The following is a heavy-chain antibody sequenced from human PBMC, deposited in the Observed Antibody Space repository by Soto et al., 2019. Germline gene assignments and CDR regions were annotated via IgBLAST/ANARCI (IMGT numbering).Heavy chain of an antibody. D-gene: IGHD6-13*01. J-gene: IGHJ5*02. CDR2: IYYSGST. Sequence: PSETLSLTCTVSGGSISNYYWNWIRQPPGKGLEWIGYIYYSGSTNYNPSLKSRVTISVDKSKNQFSLKLSSVTAADTVVYYCARARGIAAAGSLSSDNWFDHWGQGTLVTVS. CDR1: GGSISNYY. CDR3: ARARGIAAAGSLSSDNWFDH. V-gene: IGHV4-59*01.